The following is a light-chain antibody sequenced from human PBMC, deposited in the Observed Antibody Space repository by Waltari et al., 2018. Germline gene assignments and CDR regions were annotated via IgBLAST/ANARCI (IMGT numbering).Light chain of an antibody. CDR3: MQGLQIPFT. Sequence: DIMMTQSPISLPVSPGEPAYISCRSSQSLLHSNGYHYLDWYLQKPGQSPQLLIYFGSNRASGVADRFCGSASGTDFTLKVSRVEAEDVGVYFCMQGLQIPFTFGQGTKLEI. CDR2: FGS. J-gene: IGKJ2*01. CDR1: QSLLHSNGYHY. V-gene: IGKV2-28*01.